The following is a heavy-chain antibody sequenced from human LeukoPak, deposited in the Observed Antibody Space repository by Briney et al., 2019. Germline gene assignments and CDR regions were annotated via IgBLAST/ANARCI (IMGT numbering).Heavy chain of an antibody. V-gene: IGHV1-69*06. CDR2: IIPIFGTA. Sequence: SVKVSCKASGGTFSSYAISWVRQAPGQGLEWMGGIIPIFGTANYAQKLQGRVTITADKSTSTAYMELSSLRSEDTAVYYCARGGDGYNRRVFDYWGQGTLVTVSS. D-gene: IGHD5-24*01. J-gene: IGHJ4*02. CDR1: GGTFSSYA. CDR3: ARGGDGYNRRVFDY.